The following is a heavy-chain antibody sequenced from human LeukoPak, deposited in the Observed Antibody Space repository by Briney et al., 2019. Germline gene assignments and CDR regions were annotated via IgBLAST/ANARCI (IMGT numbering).Heavy chain of an antibody. CDR1: GFTFSSYA. Sequence: GGSLRLSCAASGFTFSSYAMSWVRQAPGKGLEWVSAISGSGGSTYYADSVKGRFTISRDNSKNTLYLQMNSLRAEDTAVYYCAKDRPTRIVNYDGSPDAFDIWGQGTMVTVSS. V-gene: IGHV3-23*01. CDR2: ISGSGGST. CDR3: AKDRPTRIVNYDGSPDAFDI. J-gene: IGHJ3*02. D-gene: IGHD3-22*01.